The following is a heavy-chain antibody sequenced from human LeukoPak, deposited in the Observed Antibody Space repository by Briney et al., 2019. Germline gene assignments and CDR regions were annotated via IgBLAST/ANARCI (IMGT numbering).Heavy chain of an antibody. V-gene: IGHV1-69*13. D-gene: IGHD2-15*01. Sequence: SVKVSCKASGYTFTSYGISWVRQAPGQGLEWMGGIIPIFGTANYAQKFQGRVTITADESTSTAYMELSSLRSEDTAVYYCARGPLGYCSGGSCYGGDYWGQGTLVTVSS. CDR3: ARGPLGYCSGGSCYGGDY. J-gene: IGHJ4*02. CDR2: IIPIFGTA. CDR1: GYTFTSYG.